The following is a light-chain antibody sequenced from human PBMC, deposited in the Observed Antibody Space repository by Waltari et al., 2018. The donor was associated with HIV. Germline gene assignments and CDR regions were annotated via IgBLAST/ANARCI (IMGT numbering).Light chain of an antibody. CDR2: EVS. CDR1: SSDVGSFNL. Sequence: QSALTPPASVSGSPGHSITISCTGTSSDVGSFNLVSWSQQHTGKAPKLMIYEVSKRPSGVSNRFSGSKSGNTASLTISGLQAEDEADYYCCSYAGSSTSLYVFGTGTKVTVL. CDR3: CSYAGSSTSLYV. V-gene: IGLV2-23*02. J-gene: IGLJ1*01.